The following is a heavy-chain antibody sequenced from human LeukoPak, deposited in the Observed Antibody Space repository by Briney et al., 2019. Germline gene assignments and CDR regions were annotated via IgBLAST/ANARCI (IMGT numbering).Heavy chain of an antibody. D-gene: IGHD6-19*01. Sequence: PGGSLRLSCAASGFTFSSYSMNWVRQAPGKGLEWVSYISSSSSTIYYADSVKGRFTISRDNAKNSLYLQMNSLRAEDTAVYYCARNPTIFGYSSGWSPLDYWGQGTLVTVSS. CDR3: ARNPTIFGYSSGWSPLDY. CDR2: ISSSSSTI. V-gene: IGHV3-48*01. J-gene: IGHJ4*02. CDR1: GFTFSSYS.